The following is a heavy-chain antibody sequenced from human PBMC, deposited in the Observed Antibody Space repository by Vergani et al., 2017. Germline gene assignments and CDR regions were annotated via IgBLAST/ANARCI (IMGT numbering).Heavy chain of an antibody. Sequence: VQLLESGGDLVQPGGSLRLSCAASGFTFNHYAMNWVRQAPGKGLEWVSGISGSGGSTYYAGSVKGRFTISRDSSKNTLYLQMNSLSAGDPAVYYCAKANPRNSGYDYRYYYHAMDVLGQGTTVTVSS. J-gene: IGHJ6*02. CDR1: GFTFNHYA. V-gene: IGHV3-23*01. D-gene: IGHD5-12*01. CDR3: AKANPRNSGYDYRYYYHAMDV. CDR2: ISGSGGST.